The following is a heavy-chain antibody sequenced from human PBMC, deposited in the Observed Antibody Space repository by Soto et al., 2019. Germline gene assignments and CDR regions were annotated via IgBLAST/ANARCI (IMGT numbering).Heavy chain of an antibody. J-gene: IGHJ4*02. Sequence: GGSLRLSCAASVFTFSSYWMSWVRQAPGKGLEWVANIKQDGSEKYYVDSVKGRFTISRDNAKNSLYLQMNSLRAEDTAVYYCARESYYGYPDYWGQGTLVTVSS. V-gene: IGHV3-7*01. D-gene: IGHD3-10*01. CDR2: IKQDGSEK. CDR3: ARESYYGYPDY. CDR1: VFTFSSYW.